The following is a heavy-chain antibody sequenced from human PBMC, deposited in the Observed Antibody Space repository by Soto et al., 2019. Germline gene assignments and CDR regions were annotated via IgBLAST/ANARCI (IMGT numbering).Heavy chain of an antibody. V-gene: IGHV3-15*01. J-gene: IGHJ4*02. Sequence: EVQLVECGGGLVKPGGSLRLSCAASGFTFSNAWMSWVRQAPGKGLEWVGRIKSKTDGGTTDYAAPVKGRFTISRDDSINTLYLQMNSLTTEDTAVYYCTTGIYGDYVHDYWGQGTLVTVSS. CDR3: TTGIYGDYVHDY. D-gene: IGHD4-17*01. CDR2: IKSKTDGGTT. CDR1: GFTFSNAW.